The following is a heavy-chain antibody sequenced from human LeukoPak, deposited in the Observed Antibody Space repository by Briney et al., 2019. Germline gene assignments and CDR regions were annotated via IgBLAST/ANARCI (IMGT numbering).Heavy chain of an antibody. D-gene: IGHD6-19*01. CDR3: ARHRIPVTGNWFDP. Sequence: SETLSLTCTVSGDSISNADYYYWGWIRQPPGRGLEWVASIYHTGSTYYNPSLKSRVTISVDTSKNQFYLKLTSVTDADTAVFYCARHRIPVTGNWFDPWGQGTLSPSPQ. CDR1: GDSISNADYYY. J-gene: IGHJ5*02. V-gene: IGHV4-39*01. CDR2: IYHTGST.